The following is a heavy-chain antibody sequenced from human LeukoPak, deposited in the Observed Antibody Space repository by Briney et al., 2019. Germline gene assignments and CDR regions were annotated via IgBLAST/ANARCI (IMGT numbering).Heavy chain of an antibody. CDR1: GGSLSGYY. D-gene: IGHD4-17*01. CDR2: INHSGST. V-gene: IGHV4-34*01. Sequence: SETLSLTCVVYGGSLSGYYWSWIRQSPGKGLEWIGEINHSGSTTYNPSLKSRVTISVDTSKNQFSLKLSSVTAADTAVYYCARDISAVTTGDYWGQGTLLTVSS. J-gene: IGHJ4*02. CDR3: ARDISAVTTGDY.